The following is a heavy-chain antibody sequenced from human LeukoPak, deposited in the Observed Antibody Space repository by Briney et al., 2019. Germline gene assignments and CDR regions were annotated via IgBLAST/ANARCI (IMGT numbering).Heavy chain of an antibody. V-gene: IGHV4-59*01. CDR2: IFYSGNTNSGSA. J-gene: IGHJ4*02. Sequence: SETLSLTCAVYGGSFSGYYWSWIRQPPGKGLEWIGYIFYSGNTNSGSANYNPSLKSRVTISVDTSKNQFSLKLSSVTAADTAMYYCARVAFRHYYFDYWGQGTLVTVSS. CDR3: ARVAFRHYYFDY. CDR1: GGSFSGYY.